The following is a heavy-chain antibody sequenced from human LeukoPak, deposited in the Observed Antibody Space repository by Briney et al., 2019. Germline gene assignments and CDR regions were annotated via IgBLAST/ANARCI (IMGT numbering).Heavy chain of an antibody. J-gene: IGHJ6*02. V-gene: IGHV3-53*01. Sequence: GGSLRLSCAASGFIFSRYGMHWVRQAPGKGLEWVSVIYSGGSTYYADSVKGRFTISRDNSKNTLYLQMNSLRAEDTAVYYCARDKSYYDSSGYYFAFSYGMDVWGQGTTVTVSS. D-gene: IGHD3-22*01. CDR2: IYSGGST. CDR1: GFIFSRYG. CDR3: ARDKSYYDSSGYYFAFSYGMDV.